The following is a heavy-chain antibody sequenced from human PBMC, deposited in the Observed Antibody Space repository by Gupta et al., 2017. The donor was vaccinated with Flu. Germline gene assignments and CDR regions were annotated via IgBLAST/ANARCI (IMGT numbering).Heavy chain of an antibody. CDR1: GGSISSYY. Sequence: GGSISSYYWSWIRQPPGKGLEWIGYIYYSGSTNYNPSLKSRVTISVDTSKNQFSLKLSSVTAADTAVYYCARGGTVGATNRWGQGTLVTVSS. CDR2: IYYSGST. V-gene: IGHV4-59*01. J-gene: IGHJ4*02. CDR3: ARGGTVGATNR. D-gene: IGHD1-26*01.